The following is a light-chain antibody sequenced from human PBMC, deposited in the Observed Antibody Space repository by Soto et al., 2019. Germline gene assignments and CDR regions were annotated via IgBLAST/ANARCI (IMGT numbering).Light chain of an antibody. Sequence: QSVLTQPPSVSAAPGQKVTISCSGSSSNIGNNYVSWYQQLPGTAPKLLIYENNKRPSVIPDRFSGSKSGTSATLGITGLQTGDEADYYCGTWDSSLSAAVFGGGTKLTVL. V-gene: IGLV1-51*02. CDR1: SSNIGNNY. CDR2: ENN. J-gene: IGLJ3*02. CDR3: GTWDSSLSAAV.